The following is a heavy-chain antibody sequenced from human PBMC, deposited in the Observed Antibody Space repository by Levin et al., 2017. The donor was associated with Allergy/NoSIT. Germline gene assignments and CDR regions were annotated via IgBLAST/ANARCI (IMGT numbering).Heavy chain of an antibody. CDR1: GYTFSTYY. D-gene: IGHD4-11*01. CDR3: ARDLGLTTVTMGGY. V-gene: IGHV1-46*01. J-gene: IGHJ4*02. Sequence: ASVKVSCKASGYTFSTYYIHWVRQAPGQGLEWIGVINPSGGSTTYAQRFQGRVTMTRDTSTSTVYMDLSSLRSEDTAVYYCARDLGLTTVTMGGYWGQGTLVTVSS. CDR2: INPSGGST.